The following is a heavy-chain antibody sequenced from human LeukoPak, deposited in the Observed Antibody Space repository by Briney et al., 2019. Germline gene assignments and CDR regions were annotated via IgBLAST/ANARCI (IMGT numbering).Heavy chain of an antibody. CDR3: ASANYDFSDY. CDR1: GGTFSSYA. V-gene: IGHV1-69*04. J-gene: IGHJ4*02. D-gene: IGHD3-3*01. CDR2: IIPILGIA. Sequence: GASVKVSCKASGGTFSSYAISWVRQAPGQGLEWMGRIIPILGIANYAQKFQGRVTITADKSTSTAYMELSSLRSEDTAVCYCASANYDFSDYWGQGTLVTVSS.